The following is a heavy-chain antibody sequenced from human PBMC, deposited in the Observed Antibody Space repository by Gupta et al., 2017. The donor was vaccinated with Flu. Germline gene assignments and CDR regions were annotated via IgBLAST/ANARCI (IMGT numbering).Heavy chain of an antibody. D-gene: IGHD1-26*01. V-gene: IGHV3-23*01. J-gene: IGHJ4*02. CDR2: MSASGGST. CDR1: GFTFSSYI. CDR3: AKDLHRFAPYSGDFDH. Sequence: EVQLLESGGGLVHPGGSLRLSCAASGFTFSSYIMHWVRQAPGKGLEWVSAMSASGGSTYYGDSVKGRFTISRDNSKNTLYLQMNSLRAEDTAVYFCAKDLHRFAPYSGDFDHWGQGTLVPVSS.